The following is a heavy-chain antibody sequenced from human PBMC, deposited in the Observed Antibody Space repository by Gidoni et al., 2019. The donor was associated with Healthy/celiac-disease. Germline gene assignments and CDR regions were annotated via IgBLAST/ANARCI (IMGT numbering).Heavy chain of an antibody. V-gene: IGHV4-34*01. CDR3: ARREGYDFDY. J-gene: IGHJ4*02. Sequence: QVQLQQWGAGLLKPSETLSLTCAVYGGSFSGYYWSWIRQPPGKGLEGIWEINHRGSPNYNPCLKSRVTISLDTSKNQFSLKLSSVTAADTAVYYCARREGYDFDYWGQGTLVTVSS. CDR2: INHRGSP. D-gene: IGHD5-12*01. CDR1: GGSFSGYY.